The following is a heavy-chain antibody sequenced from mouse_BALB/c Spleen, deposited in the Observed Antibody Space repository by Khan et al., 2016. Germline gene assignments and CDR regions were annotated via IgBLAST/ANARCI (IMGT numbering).Heavy chain of an antibody. CDR3: ARGDPYYAMDY. D-gene: IGHD3-3*01. CDR1: GFNIKDTY. V-gene: IGHV14-3*02. CDR2: IDPANGNT. Sequence: VQLQQSGAELVKPGASVKLSCTASGFNIKDTYMHWVKQRPEQGLEWIGRIDPANGNTKYDPKFQGKATITADTSSNTAYLQLSSLTSKDTAVYYCARGDPYYAMDYWGQGTSVTVSS. J-gene: IGHJ4*01.